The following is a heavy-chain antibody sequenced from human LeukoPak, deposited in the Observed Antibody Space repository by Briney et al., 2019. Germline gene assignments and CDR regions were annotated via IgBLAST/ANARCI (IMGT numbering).Heavy chain of an antibody. CDR2: IIPIFGTA. V-gene: IGHV1-69*13. CDR3: ARGRVPDYGDYPNSWFDP. Sequence: SVKVSCKASGYTFTSYAISWVRQAPGQGLEWMGGIIPIFGTANYAQKFQGRVTITADESTSTAYMELSSLRSEDTAVYYCARGRVPDYGDYPNSWFDPWGQGTLVTVSS. CDR1: GYTFTSYA. D-gene: IGHD4-17*01. J-gene: IGHJ5*02.